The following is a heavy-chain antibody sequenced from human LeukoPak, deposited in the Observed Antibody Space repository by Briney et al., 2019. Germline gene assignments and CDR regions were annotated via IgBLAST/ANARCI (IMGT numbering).Heavy chain of an antibody. CDR3: ARDSEVVVVPAATTFDY. J-gene: IGHJ4*02. CDR1: GFTFSSYS. V-gene: IGHV3-21*01. D-gene: IGHD2-2*01. CDR2: ISSSSSYI. Sequence: PGGSLRLSCAASGFTFSSYSMNWVRQAPGKGLEWVSSISSSSSYIYYADSVKGRFTISRDNAKNSLYLQMNSLRAEDTAVYYCARDSEVVVVPAATTFDYWGQGTLVTVSS.